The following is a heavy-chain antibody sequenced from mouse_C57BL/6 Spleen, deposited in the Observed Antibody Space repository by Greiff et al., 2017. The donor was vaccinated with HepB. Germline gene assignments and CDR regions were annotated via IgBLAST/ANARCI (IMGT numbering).Heavy chain of an antibody. CDR1: GYTFTSYG. CDR3: GYYYGSSLYAMDY. D-gene: IGHD1-1*01. V-gene: IGHV1-81*01. CDR2: IYPRSGNT. Sequence: QVQLQQSGAELARPWASVKLSCKASGYTFTSYGISWVKQRTGQGLEWIGEIYPRSGNTYYNEKFKGKATLTADKSSSTAYMELRSLTSEDSAVYFCGYYYGSSLYAMDYWGQGTSVTVSS. J-gene: IGHJ4*01.